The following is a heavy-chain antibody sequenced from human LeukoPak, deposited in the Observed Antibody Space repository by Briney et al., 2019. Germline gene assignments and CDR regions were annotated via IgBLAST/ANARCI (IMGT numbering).Heavy chain of an antibody. Sequence: GSLRLSCAASGFSFTTYWMSWVRQAPGKGLEWVANIKQDGSEKYYVDSVKGRFTISRDNAKNSLYLQMNSLRAEDTAVYYCARGRTLFDYWGQGTLVTVSS. CDR1: GFSFTTYW. CDR2: IKQDGSEK. CDR3: ARGRTLFDY. D-gene: IGHD1-14*01. V-gene: IGHV3-7*01. J-gene: IGHJ4*02.